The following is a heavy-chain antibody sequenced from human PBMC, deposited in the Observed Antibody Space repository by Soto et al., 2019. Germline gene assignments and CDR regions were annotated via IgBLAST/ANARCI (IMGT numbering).Heavy chain of an antibody. Sequence: GCPLRFYFACSNFLFSHYAMSWTRQAPGEGLEWVSAIRTSRRSTYYAGSVKCRLIVSRDNSNSTLYLQMNSLRVEDTAIYYCAKAHGDTGWASSPFDYWGPGTLVTVSS. V-gene: IGHV3-23*01. CDR3: AKAHGDTGWASSPFDY. J-gene: IGHJ4*02. CDR1: NFLFSHYA. D-gene: IGHD6-19*01. CDR2: IRTSRRST.